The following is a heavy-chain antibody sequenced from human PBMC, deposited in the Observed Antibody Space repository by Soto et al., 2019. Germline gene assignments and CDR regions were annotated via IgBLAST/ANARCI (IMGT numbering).Heavy chain of an antibody. D-gene: IGHD4-17*01. CDR1: GGSISSYY. CDR3: ARDRTVTTWDFQH. J-gene: IGHJ1*01. CDR2: IYYSGST. V-gene: IGHV4-59*01. Sequence: SETLSLTCTVSGGSISSYYWSWIRQPPGKGLEWIGYIYYSGSTNYNPSLKSRVTISVDTSKNQFSLKLSSVTAADTAVYYCARDRTVTTWDFQHWGQGTLVTVSS.